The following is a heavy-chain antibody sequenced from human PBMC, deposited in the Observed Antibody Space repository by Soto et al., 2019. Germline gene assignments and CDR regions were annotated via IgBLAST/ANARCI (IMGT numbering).Heavy chain of an antibody. Sequence: ASVKVSCNASGYTFTSYGISWVRQAPGQGLEWMGWISAYNGNTNYAQTLQGRVTMTTDTSTSTAYMELRSLRSYDTAVYYCAREAGTSHYYYNGKTVCGQGTTVTVSS. CDR3: AREAGTSHYYYNGKTV. CDR1: GYTFTSYG. V-gene: IGHV1-18*04. CDR2: ISAYNGNT. J-gene: IGHJ6*02. D-gene: IGHD1-1*01.